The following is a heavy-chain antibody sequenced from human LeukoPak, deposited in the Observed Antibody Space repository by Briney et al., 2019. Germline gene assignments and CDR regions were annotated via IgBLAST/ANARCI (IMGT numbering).Heavy chain of an antibody. V-gene: IGHV3-64D*06. CDR1: GFTLSSYA. D-gene: IGHD2-21*02. CDR3: VKGYCGGDCYFDY. Sequence: WGPLRLSCSASGFTLSSYAMHWVRYAPGKGLEYVSAISSNGGNTYYAGYVKGRFTISRDNSKNTLYLQMSSLRAADTAVYYCVKGYCGGDCYFDYWGQGTLVTVSS. CDR2: ISSNGGNT. J-gene: IGHJ4*02.